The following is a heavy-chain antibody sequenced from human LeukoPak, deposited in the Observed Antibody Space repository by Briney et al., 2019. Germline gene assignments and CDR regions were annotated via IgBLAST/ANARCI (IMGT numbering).Heavy chain of an antibody. D-gene: IGHD3-22*01. Sequence: SVKVSCKASGGTFSSYAINWVRQAPGQGLEWMGGIIPIFGTANYAQKFQGRVTMTRDTSTSTVYMELSSLRSEDTAVYYCARDHSSGLNYWGQGTLVTVSS. CDR2: IIPIFGTA. J-gene: IGHJ4*02. CDR1: GGTFSSYA. V-gene: IGHV1-69*05. CDR3: ARDHSSGLNY.